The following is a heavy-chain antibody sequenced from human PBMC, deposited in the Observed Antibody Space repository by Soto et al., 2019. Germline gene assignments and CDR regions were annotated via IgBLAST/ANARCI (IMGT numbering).Heavy chain of an antibody. CDR3: APRSPAFAY. Sequence: QVQLVQSGPEVKKPGASVKVSCKTSGYTFTNFGISWVRQAPGQGLEWMGWVTTDKGKTTYAHKFQGRVTMTTDTSTSTAYMELRSLRSDGTAVYYCAPRSPAFAYWGQGTLVTVSS. J-gene: IGHJ4*02. V-gene: IGHV1-18*01. CDR1: GYTFTNFG. CDR2: VTTDKGKT.